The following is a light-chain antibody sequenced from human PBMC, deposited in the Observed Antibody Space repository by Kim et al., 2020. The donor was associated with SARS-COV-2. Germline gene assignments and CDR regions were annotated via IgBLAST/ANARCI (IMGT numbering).Light chain of an antibody. J-gene: IGLJ3*02. CDR3: ETWDSNTRV. V-gene: IGLV4-60*03. Sequence: SSVKLTCNLSSGNSSYNIAWHQQQPGKAPRYLMKLEGSGSYNKGSGVPDRFSGSSSGADRYLTISNLQSEDEADYYCETWDSNTRVFGGGTQLTVL. CDR2: LEGSGSY. CDR1: SGNSSYN.